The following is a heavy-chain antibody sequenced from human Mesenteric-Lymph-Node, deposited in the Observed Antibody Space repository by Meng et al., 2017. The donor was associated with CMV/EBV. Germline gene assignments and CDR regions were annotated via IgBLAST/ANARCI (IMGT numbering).Heavy chain of an antibody. V-gene: IGHV1-69*05. CDR1: GDTFSSYA. D-gene: IGHD7-27*01. CDR2: IIPIVGSP. Sequence: SGDTFSSYAISLVRQAARQGLEWMGGIIPIVGSPNYAHKFQGRVTITMDASTSTVSMELSLLRSEDTAVYYCARNANWGTRENYFDSWGQGTLVTVSS. J-gene: IGHJ4*02. CDR3: ARNANWGTRENYFDS.